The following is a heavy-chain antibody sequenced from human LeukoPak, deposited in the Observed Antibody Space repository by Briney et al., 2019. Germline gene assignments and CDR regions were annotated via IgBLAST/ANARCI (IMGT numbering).Heavy chain of an antibody. J-gene: IGHJ4*02. D-gene: IGHD3-22*01. CDR2: INHSGST. V-gene: IGHV4-34*01. CDR3: ARGSAYSH. CDR1: GGSFSGYY. Sequence: SETLSLTCAVYGGSFSGYYWSWIRQPPGKGLEWIGEINHSGSTNYNPSLKSRVTISVDTSKNQFSLKLSSVTAADTAVYYCARGSAYSHWGQGTLVTVSS.